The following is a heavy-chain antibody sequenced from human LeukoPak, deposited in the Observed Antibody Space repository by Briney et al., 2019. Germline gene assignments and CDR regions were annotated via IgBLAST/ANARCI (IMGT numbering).Heavy chain of an antibody. CDR1: GGTFSSYA. CDR2: IIPIFGTA. D-gene: IGHD6-13*01. CDR3: AREGDLAAAGTMHFDY. J-gene: IGHJ4*02. Sequence: SVKVSCKASGGTFSSYAISWVRQAPGQGLEWMGGIIPIFGTANYAQKFQGRVTITADKSTSTAYMELSSLRSEDTAVYYCAREGDLAAAGTMHFDYWGQGTLVTVSS. V-gene: IGHV1-69*06.